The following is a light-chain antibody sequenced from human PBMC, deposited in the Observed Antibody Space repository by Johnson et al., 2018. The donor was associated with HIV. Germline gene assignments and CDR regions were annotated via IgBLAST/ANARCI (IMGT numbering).Light chain of an antibody. CDR2: DNY. V-gene: IGLV1-51*01. J-gene: IGLJ1*01. CDR3: GTWDSSLSVYV. Sequence: QSVLTQPPSVSAAPGQKVTFSCSGSTSNIGNNDVSWYRHLPGTAPKLLIYDNYKRPSGIPDRFSGSKSGTSATLDITGLQTGDEADYYCGTWDSSLSVYVFATGTKVHVL. CDR1: TSNIGNND.